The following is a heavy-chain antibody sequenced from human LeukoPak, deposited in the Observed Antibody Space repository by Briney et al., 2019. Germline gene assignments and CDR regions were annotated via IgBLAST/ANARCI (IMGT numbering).Heavy chain of an antibody. J-gene: IGHJ3*02. CDR2: ISYDGSNK. D-gene: IGHD4-11*01. CDR3: ASPVVFDYNTFDI. Sequence: QTGGSLRLSCAASGFTFSTFAMNWVRQAPGKGLEWVTVISYDGSNKYYADSVKGRFTISRDNSNNTLYLQMNSMRAEDTAVYYCASPVVFDYNTFDIWGQGTMVTVSS. CDR1: GFTFSTFA. V-gene: IGHV3-30-3*01.